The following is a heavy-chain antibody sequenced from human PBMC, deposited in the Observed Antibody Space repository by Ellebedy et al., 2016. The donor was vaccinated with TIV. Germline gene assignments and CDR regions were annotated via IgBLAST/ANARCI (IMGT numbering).Heavy chain of an antibody. CDR2: ISAHNGNK. J-gene: IGHJ5*02. CDR1: GYTFTNYG. V-gene: IGHV1-18*04. D-gene: IGHD3-16*01. Sequence: AASVKVSCKASGYTFTNYGITWVRQAPGQGLEWMGWISAHNGNKIYAQKFQGRVTITTDTPTGTAYMEMRSLRSDATAQFYCTRDWPYYDSGTVKGWFDAWGQGTLVTVSS. CDR3: TRDWPYYDSGTVKGWFDA.